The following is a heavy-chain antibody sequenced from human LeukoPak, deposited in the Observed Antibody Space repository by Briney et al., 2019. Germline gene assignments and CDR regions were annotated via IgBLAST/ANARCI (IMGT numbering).Heavy chain of an antibody. CDR2: ISSSGSTI. Sequence: GGSLRLSCAASGFTFSSYEMNWVRQAPGKGLEWVSYISSSGSTIYYADSVKGRFTTSRDNAKNSLYLQMNSLRAEDTAVYYCARDAFKIDIWGQGTMVTVSS. CDR1: GFTFSSYE. CDR3: ARDAFKIDI. V-gene: IGHV3-48*03. J-gene: IGHJ3*02.